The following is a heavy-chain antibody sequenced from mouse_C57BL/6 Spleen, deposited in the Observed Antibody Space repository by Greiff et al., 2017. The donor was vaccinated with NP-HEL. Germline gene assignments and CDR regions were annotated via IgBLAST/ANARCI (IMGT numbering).Heavy chain of an antibody. CDR2: INPNNGGT. CDR1: GYTFTDYY. CDR3: ARDSITTVVYWYFDV. J-gene: IGHJ1*03. Sequence: EVQLQQSGPELVKPGASVKISCKASGYTFTDYYMNWVKQSHGKSLEWIGDINPNNGGTSYNQKFKGKATLTVDKSSSTAYMELRSLTSEDSAVYYCARDSITTVVYWYFDVWGTGTTVTVSS. V-gene: IGHV1-26*01. D-gene: IGHD1-1*01.